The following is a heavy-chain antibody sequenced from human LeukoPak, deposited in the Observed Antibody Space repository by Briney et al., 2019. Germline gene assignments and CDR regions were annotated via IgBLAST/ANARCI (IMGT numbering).Heavy chain of an antibody. CDR1: GFSFSTSG. CDR3: ARDLGLKYGSGAYRFDP. D-gene: IGHD3-10*01. J-gene: IGHJ5*02. Sequence: PGGSLRLSCAAYGFSFSTSGMHWVRQAPGKGLESVAVIWYDGSHQYYADSVKGRFTISRDMSNNTLYLQMNNLRVDDTALYYCARDLGLKYGSGAYRFDPWGQGTQVIVSS. CDR2: IWYDGSHQ. V-gene: IGHV3-33*08.